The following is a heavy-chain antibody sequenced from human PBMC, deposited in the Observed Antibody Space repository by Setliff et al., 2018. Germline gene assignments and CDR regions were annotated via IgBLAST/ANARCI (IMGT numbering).Heavy chain of an antibody. V-gene: IGHV3-23*01. Sequence: HPGGSLRLSCAASGFTFSSYAMTWVRQAPGKGLEWVSGISASGVNTYYADSVRGRFTISRDNAKNSLYLQMNSLRREDTAVYYCAKDSDYDFLTGSYMDVWGKGTTVTVSS. CDR3: AKDSDYDFLTGSYMDV. CDR2: ISASGVNT. CDR1: GFTFSSYA. D-gene: IGHD3-9*01. J-gene: IGHJ6*03.